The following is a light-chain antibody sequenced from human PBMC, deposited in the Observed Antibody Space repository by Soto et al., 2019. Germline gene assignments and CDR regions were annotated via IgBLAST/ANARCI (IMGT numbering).Light chain of an antibody. V-gene: IGKV3-20*01. CDR2: AAS. J-gene: IGKJ1*01. Sequence: EIVLTQSPGTLSLSPGEEATLSCRASQSVDSNYLAWYQQKPGQTPRLIIYAASGRADGVPHRFSGSGFGTDFTLTISRLEPEDFATYYCQQSYSSPPTFGQGTKVDI. CDR1: QSVDSNY. CDR3: QQSYSSPPT.